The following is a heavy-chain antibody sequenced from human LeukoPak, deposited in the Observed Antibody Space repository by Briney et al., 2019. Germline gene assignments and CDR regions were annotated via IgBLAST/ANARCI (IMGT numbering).Heavy chain of an antibody. V-gene: IGHV3-33*06. D-gene: IGHD1-26*01. CDR1: GFTFSSYE. CDR2: IWSDGSNK. Sequence: GGSLRLSCAASGFTFSSYEMNWVRQAPGKGLEWVAIIWSDGSNKYYADSVKGRFTISRDNSKNTLYLQMNSLRAEDTAVYYCAKDRVRELLDYWGQGTLVTVSS. CDR3: AKDRVRELLDY. J-gene: IGHJ4*02.